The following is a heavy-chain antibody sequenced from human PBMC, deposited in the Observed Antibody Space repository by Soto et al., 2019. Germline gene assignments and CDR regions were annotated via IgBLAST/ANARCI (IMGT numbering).Heavy chain of an antibody. D-gene: IGHD3-22*01. CDR3: ATRFYDSSGYYLFYVDS. J-gene: IGHJ4*01. CDR1: GGSFSFYY. V-gene: IGHV4-34*01. Sequence: QVQLHQWGAGLLKPSETLSLTCAVSGGSFSFYYWSWIRQPPGKELEWIGEINHSGSTNYNSSLKSRGTISVDPSKNQFSLKLSSVTAADTAVYYCATRFYDSSGYYLFYVDSWGHGTLVTVSS. CDR2: INHSGST.